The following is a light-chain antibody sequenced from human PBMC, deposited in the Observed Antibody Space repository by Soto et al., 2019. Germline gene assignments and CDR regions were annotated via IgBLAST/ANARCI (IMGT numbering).Light chain of an antibody. CDR2: GAS. Sequence: EIVMTQSPATLSVSPGERATLSCRASQSVSSNLAWYQQKPGQAPRLLIYGASTRATGIPARYSGNGSGTEFTLTIRSLQSEDCAVYYCQQYNNWPPYTFGQGTKLQIK. CDR3: QQYNNWPPYT. CDR1: QSVSSN. J-gene: IGKJ2*01. V-gene: IGKV3-15*01.